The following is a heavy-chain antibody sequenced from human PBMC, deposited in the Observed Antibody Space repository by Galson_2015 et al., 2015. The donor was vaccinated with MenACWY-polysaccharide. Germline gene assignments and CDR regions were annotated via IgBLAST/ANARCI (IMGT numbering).Heavy chain of an antibody. D-gene: IGHD4-17*01. J-gene: IGHJ4*02. V-gene: IGHV1-18*01. Sequence: RLQGRVTMTTDTSTSTAYMELRSLRSDDTAVYYCAREISDYGDSFDYWGQGTLVTVSS. CDR3: AREISDYGDSFDY.